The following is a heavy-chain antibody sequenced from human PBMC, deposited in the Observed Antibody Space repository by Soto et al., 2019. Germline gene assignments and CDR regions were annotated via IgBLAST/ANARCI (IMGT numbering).Heavy chain of an antibody. CDR1: GDSISNLVYF. CDR2: IYKSATT. V-gene: IGHV4-30-4*01. Sequence: SETLSLTCSVSGDSISNLVYFLAWIRQPPGQALESIGYIYKSATTYYNPSFESRVAISVDTSKSQYSLNVTSVTAADTAMYFGARGRYCLTGRCFPNWFDSWGQGALVTVSS. D-gene: IGHD7-27*01. CDR3: ARGRYCLTGRCFPNWFDS. J-gene: IGHJ5*01.